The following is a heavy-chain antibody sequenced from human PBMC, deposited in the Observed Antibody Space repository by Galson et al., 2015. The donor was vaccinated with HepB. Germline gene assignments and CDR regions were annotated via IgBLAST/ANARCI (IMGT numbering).Heavy chain of an antibody. D-gene: IGHD3-3*01. V-gene: IGHV3-15*01. J-gene: IGHJ5*02. CDR3: TIGETSNYDFWSGYYSGNWFDP. CDR2: IKSKTDGGTT. Sequence: SLRLSCAASGFTFSNVWMNWVRQAPGKGLEWVGRIKSKTDGGTTDYAATVKGRLTISRDDSKNTLYLQMNSLKIEDTAVYYCTIGETSNYDFWSGYYSGNWFDPWGQGTLVTVSS. CDR1: GFTFSNVW.